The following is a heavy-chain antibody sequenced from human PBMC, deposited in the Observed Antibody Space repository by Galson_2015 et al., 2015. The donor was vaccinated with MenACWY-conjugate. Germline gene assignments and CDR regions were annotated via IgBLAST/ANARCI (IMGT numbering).Heavy chain of an antibody. V-gene: IGHV2-26*01. CDR2: IFSNDEK. CDR3: ARTVYGNYEKYNWFDP. Sequence: PALVKPTQTLTLTCTVSGFSLSNARMGVSWIRQPPGKALEWLAHIFSNDEKSYSTSLKSRLTISKDTSKSQVVLTMTNMDPVDTATYYCARTVYGNYEKYNWFDPWGQGTLVTVSS. D-gene: IGHD4-11*01. CDR1: GFSLSNARMG. J-gene: IGHJ5*02.